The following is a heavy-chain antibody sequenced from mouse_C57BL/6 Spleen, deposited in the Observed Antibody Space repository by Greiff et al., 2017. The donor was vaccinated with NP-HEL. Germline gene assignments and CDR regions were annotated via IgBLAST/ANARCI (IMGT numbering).Heavy chain of an antibody. V-gene: IGHV5-17*01. CDR3: ATGNWDVVY. D-gene: IGHD4-1*01. Sequence: EVMLVESGGGLVKPGGSLKLSCAASGFTFSDYGMHWVRQAPEKGLGWVAYISSGSSTIYYADTVKGRFTISRDNAKNTLFLQMTSLRSEDTAMYYCATGNWDVVYWGQGTTLTVSS. CDR2: ISSGSSTI. J-gene: IGHJ2*01. CDR1: GFTFSDYG.